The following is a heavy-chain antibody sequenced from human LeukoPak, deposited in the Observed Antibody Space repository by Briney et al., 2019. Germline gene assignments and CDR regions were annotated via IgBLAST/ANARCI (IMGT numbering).Heavy chain of an antibody. CDR3: ARADSSIAARLSRSSIFNYYYYMDV. Sequence: GGSLRLSCAASGFTFDDYGMTWVRQAPGKGLEWVANIKQDGSEKYYVDSVKGRFTISRDNAKNSLYLQMNSLRDEDTAVYYCARADSSIAARLSRSSIFNYYYYMDVWGKGTTVTVSS. J-gene: IGHJ6*03. CDR1: GFTFDDYG. CDR2: IKQDGSEK. V-gene: IGHV3-7*01. D-gene: IGHD6-6*01.